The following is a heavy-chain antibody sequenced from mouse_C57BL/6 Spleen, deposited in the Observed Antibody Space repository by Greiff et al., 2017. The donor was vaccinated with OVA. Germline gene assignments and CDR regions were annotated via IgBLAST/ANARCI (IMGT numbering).Heavy chain of an antibody. Sequence: VQLKQSGAELVRPGASVKLSCTASGFNIKDDYMHWVKQRPEQGLEWIGWIDPENGDTEYASKFQGKATITADTSSNTAYLQLSSLTSEDTAVYYCTKDGLPHFDYWGQGTTLTVSS. CDR3: TKDGLPHFDY. CDR2: IDPENGDT. D-gene: IGHD2-2*01. J-gene: IGHJ2*01. V-gene: IGHV14-4*01. CDR1: GFNIKDDY.